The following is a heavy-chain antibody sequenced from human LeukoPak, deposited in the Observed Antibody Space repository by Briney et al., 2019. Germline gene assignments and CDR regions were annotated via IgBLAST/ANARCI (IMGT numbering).Heavy chain of an antibody. Sequence: PSQTLSLTCAISGDSVSSNNGAWNWIRQSPSRGLEWLGRTYYRSKWYNDYAESLISRITISPVTSKNQFSLQLYSVTPEDTAVYYCARDVGTTGWHTFDYWGQETLVTVSS. CDR1: GDSVSSNNGA. J-gene: IGHJ4*02. CDR2: TYYRSKWYN. CDR3: ARDVGTTGWHTFDY. V-gene: IGHV6-1*01. D-gene: IGHD3-9*01.